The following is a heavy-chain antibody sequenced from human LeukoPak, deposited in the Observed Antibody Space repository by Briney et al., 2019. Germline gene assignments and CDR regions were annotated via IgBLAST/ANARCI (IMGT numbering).Heavy chain of an antibody. D-gene: IGHD3-10*01. CDR2: IRYDGSDQ. CDR3: ARERFHGSGAPKYDC. V-gene: IGHV3-30*02. CDR1: GFTFSSYD. J-gene: IGHJ4*02. Sequence: GGSLRLSCAASGFTFSSYDMHWVRQAPGKGLEWVAFIRYDGSDQYYADSVKGRFTISRDNSKNTLSLHLNSLRSEDTAVYYCARERFHGSGAPKYDCWGQGTLVTVSS.